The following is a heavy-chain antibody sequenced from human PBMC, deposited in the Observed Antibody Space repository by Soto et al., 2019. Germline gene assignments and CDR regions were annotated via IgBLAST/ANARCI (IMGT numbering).Heavy chain of an antibody. D-gene: IGHD3-10*01. CDR3: ASARWYYYGSGSYGKGWFDP. J-gene: IGHJ5*02. CDR1: GGSFSGYY. V-gene: IGHV4-34*01. Sequence: QVQLQQWGAGRLKPSEALFLTCAVYGGSFSGYYWSWIRQPPGKGLEWIGEINHSGSTNYNPSLKRRVTISVDTSKIQFSLNLSSVTAADTAVYYCASARWYYYGSGSYGKGWFDPWGQGTLVTVSS. CDR2: INHSGST.